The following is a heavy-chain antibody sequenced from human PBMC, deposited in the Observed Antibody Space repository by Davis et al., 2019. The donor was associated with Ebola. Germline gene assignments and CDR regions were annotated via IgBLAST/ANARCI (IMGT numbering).Heavy chain of an antibody. Sequence: SGPTLVKPTQTLTLTCTFSGFSLSTSGVGVGWIRQPPGKALEWLALIYWDDDKRYSPSLKSRLTITKDTSKNQVVLTMTNMDPVDTATYYCAHSPYCLAGGVCPTYYFDYWGQGTLVTVSS. CDR2: IYWDDDK. CDR1: GFSLSTSGVG. V-gene: IGHV2-5*02. J-gene: IGHJ4*02. D-gene: IGHD2-8*02. CDR3: AHSPYCLAGGVCPTYYFDY.